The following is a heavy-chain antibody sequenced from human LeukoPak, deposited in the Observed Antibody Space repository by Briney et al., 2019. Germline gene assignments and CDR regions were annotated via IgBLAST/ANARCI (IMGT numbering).Heavy chain of an antibody. J-gene: IGHJ5*02. CDR2: IYYSGST. Sequence: KSSETLSLTCTVSGGSISSSSYYWGWIRQPPGKGLEWIGSIYYSGSTYYNPSLKSRVTISVDTSKNQFSLKLSSVTAADTAVYYCASTMSITIFGVVTSGWFDPWGQGTLVTVSS. CDR1: GGSISSSSYY. D-gene: IGHD3-3*01. CDR3: ASTMSITIFGVVTSGWFDP. V-gene: IGHV4-39*01.